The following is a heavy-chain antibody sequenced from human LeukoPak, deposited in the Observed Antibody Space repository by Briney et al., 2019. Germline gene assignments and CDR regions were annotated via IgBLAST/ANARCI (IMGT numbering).Heavy chain of an antibody. CDR2: IYYSGST. Sequence: SETLSLTCTVSGGSISSYYWSWIRQPPGKGLEWIGYIYYSGSTNYNPSLKSRVTISVDTSKNQFSLKLSSVTAADTAVYYCARHRDYCSGGSCYELYYFDYWGQGTLVTVSS. D-gene: IGHD2-15*01. V-gene: IGHV4-59*08. CDR1: GGSISSYY. CDR3: ARHRDYCSGGSCYELYYFDY. J-gene: IGHJ4*02.